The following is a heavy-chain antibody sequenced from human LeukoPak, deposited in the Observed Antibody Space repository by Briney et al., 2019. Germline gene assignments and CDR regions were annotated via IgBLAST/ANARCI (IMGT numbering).Heavy chain of an antibody. CDR2: IYTSGSA. D-gene: IGHD6-13*01. J-gene: IGHJ5*02. CDR3: ARERTRSSWYPGWFDP. V-gene: IGHV4-4*07. CDR1: GGSISSYY. Sequence: PSETLSLTCTVSGGSISSYYWSWIRQPAGKGLEWIGRIYTSGSANYNPSLKSRVTMSVDTSKNQFSLKLSSVTAADTAVYYCARERTRSSWYPGWFDPWGQGTLVTVSS.